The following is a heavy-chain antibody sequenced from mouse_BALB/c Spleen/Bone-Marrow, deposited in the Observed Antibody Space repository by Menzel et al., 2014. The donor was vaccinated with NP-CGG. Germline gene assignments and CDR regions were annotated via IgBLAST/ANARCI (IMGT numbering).Heavy chain of an antibody. CDR3: ARWEYYAMDY. Sequence: EVQLQQSGAELVKPGAPVKLSCTASGFNIKDTYMHWVKQRPEQGLEWIGWIDPANGNTKYDPKFQGKANITASTSYNTAYLQLSSLTSEDTAVYYCARWEYYAMDYWGQGTSVTVSS. J-gene: IGHJ4*01. CDR2: IDPANGNT. D-gene: IGHD4-1*01. V-gene: IGHV14-3*02. CDR1: GFNIKDTY.